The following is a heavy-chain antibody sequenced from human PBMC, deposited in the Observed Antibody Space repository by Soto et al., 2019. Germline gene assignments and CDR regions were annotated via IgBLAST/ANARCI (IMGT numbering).Heavy chain of an antibody. Sequence: SSETLSLTCTVSGGSINSNNYYWAWIRQPPGKGLAWIASIYYDGSTYYNPSLKSRVSISVNTSKNHFSLKLTSATAADTAVYYCAKVVVAATRHPDFDSWGQGTLVTVSS. CDR3: AKVVVAATRHPDFDS. CDR2: IYYDGST. J-gene: IGHJ4*02. D-gene: IGHD2-15*01. V-gene: IGHV4-39*02. CDR1: GGSINSNNYY.